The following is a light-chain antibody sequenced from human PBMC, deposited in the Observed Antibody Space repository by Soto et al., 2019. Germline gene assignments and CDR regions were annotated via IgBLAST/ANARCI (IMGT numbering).Light chain of an antibody. Sequence: EIVLTQSPGTLSLSPGERATLSCRASQSVSSSYLAWYQQKPGQAPRLLIYGASTRATGIPARFSGSGSGTDFTLTIRRLEPEDFAVYYCQQYGSSPRTFGQGTKVDI. CDR2: GAS. CDR1: QSVSSSY. J-gene: IGKJ1*01. V-gene: IGKV3-20*01. CDR3: QQYGSSPRT.